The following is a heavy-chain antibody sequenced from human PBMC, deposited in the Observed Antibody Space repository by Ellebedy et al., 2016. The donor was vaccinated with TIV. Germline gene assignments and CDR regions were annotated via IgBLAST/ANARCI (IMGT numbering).Heavy chain of an antibody. CDR3: AKFGPNSSGSIDY. D-gene: IGHD6-19*01. CDR2: IRYDGSNK. J-gene: IGHJ4*02. Sequence: GESLKISCAASGFTFSSYGMHWVRQAPGKGLEWVAFIRYDGSNKYYADSVKGRFTISRDNSKNTLYLQMNSLRAEDTAVYYCAKFGPNSSGSIDYWGQGTLVTVSS. CDR1: GFTFSSYG. V-gene: IGHV3-30*02.